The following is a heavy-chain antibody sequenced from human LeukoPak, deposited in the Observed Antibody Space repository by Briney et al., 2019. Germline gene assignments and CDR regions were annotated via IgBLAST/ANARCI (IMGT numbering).Heavy chain of an antibody. CDR1: GFTFGSYG. CDR3: AKDRVAHCSGGTCSVDY. J-gene: IGHJ4*02. Sequence: PGGSLRLSCAASGFTFGSYGIHWGRQASGKGLEWVAFIRYDGSNQYYAESVKGRFTISRDNSKNTLYLQVSSLRADDTAVYYCAKDRVAHCSGGTCSVDYWGQGTLVTVSS. V-gene: IGHV3-30*02. D-gene: IGHD2-15*01. CDR2: IRYDGSNQ.